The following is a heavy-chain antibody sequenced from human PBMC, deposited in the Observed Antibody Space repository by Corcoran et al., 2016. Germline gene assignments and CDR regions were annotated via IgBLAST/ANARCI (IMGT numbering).Heavy chain of an antibody. V-gene: IGHV3-7*03. D-gene: IGHD2-2*01. CDR2: IKQDGSEK. CDR1: GFTFSSYW. J-gene: IGHJ5*02. CDR3: ARERGIVEVSAANWFDP. Sequence: EVQLVESGGGLVQPGGSLRLSCAASGFTFSSYWMSWVRQAPGKGLEWVANIKQDGSEKYYVDSVKGRFIISRDNAKNSLYLQMNSLRAEDTAVYYCARERGIVEVSAANWFDPWGQGTLVTVSS.